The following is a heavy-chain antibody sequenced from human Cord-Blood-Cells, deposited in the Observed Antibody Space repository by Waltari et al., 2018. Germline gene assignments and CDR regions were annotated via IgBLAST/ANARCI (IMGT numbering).Heavy chain of an antibody. V-gene: IGHV3-23*01. Sequence: EVQLLESGGGLVQPGGSLILSCAASGFPFSSYAMSWVRQAPGRGLECVSAISGSGGSTSYAYSVEGRFTISRDNSKNTLYLQMNSLRAEDTAVYYCAKEGRAAAENWGQGTLVTVSS. CDR2: ISGSGGST. D-gene: IGHD6-13*01. CDR3: AKEGRAAAEN. J-gene: IGHJ4*02. CDR1: GFPFSSYA.